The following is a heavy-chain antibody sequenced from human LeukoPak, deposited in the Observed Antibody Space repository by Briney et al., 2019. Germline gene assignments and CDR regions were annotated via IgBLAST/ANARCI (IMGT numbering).Heavy chain of an antibody. Sequence: GRSLRLSCAASGFTFSSYGMHWVRQAPGKGLEWVAVIWYDGSNKYYADSVKGRFTISRDNSKNTLYLQMNSLRAEDTAVYYCARDRLRYFDWLPSEGFDYWGQGTLVTVSS. D-gene: IGHD3-9*01. CDR2: IWYDGSNK. J-gene: IGHJ4*02. CDR3: ARDRLRYFDWLPSEGFDY. CDR1: GFTFSSYG. V-gene: IGHV3-33*01.